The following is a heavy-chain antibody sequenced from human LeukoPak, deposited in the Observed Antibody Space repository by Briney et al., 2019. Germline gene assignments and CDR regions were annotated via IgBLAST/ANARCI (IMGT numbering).Heavy chain of an antibody. Sequence: ASVKVSCKASGYTFTGHYMHWVRQAPGQGLEWMGRINPNSGGTNYAQKFQGRVTMTRDTSISTAYMELSRLRSDDTAVYYCARAPSIAARRAVCFDPWGQGTLVTVSS. CDR2: INPNSGGT. V-gene: IGHV1-2*06. CDR1: GYTFTGHY. J-gene: IGHJ5*02. D-gene: IGHD6-6*01. CDR3: ARAPSIAARRAVCFDP.